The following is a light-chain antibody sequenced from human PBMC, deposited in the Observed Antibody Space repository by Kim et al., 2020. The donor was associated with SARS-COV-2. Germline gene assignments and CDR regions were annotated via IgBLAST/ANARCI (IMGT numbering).Light chain of an antibody. V-gene: IGLV4-60*03. Sequence: QLVLTQSSSASASLGSAVKLTCTVNSGHSTYIIAWHQQHPGKAPRYLMKLEHGVKFTKGSGVPDRFLGSRSGADRYLTISNLQSEDEADYYCETWDNVFNWVFGGGTQLTVL. CDR1: SGHSTYI. CDR3: ETWDNVFNWV. CDR2: LEHGVKF. J-gene: IGLJ3*02.